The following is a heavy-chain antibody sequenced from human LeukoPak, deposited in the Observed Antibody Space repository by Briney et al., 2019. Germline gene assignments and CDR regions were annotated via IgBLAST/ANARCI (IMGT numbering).Heavy chain of an antibody. D-gene: IGHD2-2*01. Sequence: QPGGSLRLSCAVSGFTFRSYDMSWVRQAPGKGLEWVAFIRYDGSNKYYADSVKGRFTISRDNSKNTLYLQMNSLRAEDTAVYYCAKEDIVVVPAALPPDYWGQGTLVTVSS. CDR2: IRYDGSNK. CDR1: GFTFRSYD. CDR3: AKEDIVVVPAALPPDY. J-gene: IGHJ4*02. V-gene: IGHV3-30*02.